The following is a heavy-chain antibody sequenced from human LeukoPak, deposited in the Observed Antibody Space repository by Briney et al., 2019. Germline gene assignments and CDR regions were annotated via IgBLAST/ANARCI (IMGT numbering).Heavy chain of an antibody. CDR2: IRSDGSDT. D-gene: IGHD2/OR15-2a*01. V-gene: IGHV3-74*01. Sequence: GGSLRLSCAASGFTFSSYGMSWVRQAPGKGLEWVSRIRSDGSDTRYAESVKGRFTISRDNAKNTLYLQMNSLRAEDTAVYYCARDWFHAIDYWGQGTLVTVSS. J-gene: IGHJ4*02. CDR3: ARDWFHAIDY. CDR1: GFTFSSYG.